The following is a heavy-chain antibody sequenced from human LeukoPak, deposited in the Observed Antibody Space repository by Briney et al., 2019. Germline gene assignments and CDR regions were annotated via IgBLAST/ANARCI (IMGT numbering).Heavy chain of an antibody. CDR3: AKSMTLQWRGFFDL. Sequence: GGSLRLSCAASGFTFSTYAMSWLRQAPGQGLEGGSTISDSGANTYYADSVRGRFTISRDNSKNTLYLQKNSLRADDTAIYYCAKSMTLQWRGFFDLWGRGTHVTVSS. CDR1: GFTFSTYA. J-gene: IGHJ2*01. CDR2: ISDSGANT. V-gene: IGHV3-23*01. D-gene: IGHD6-19*01.